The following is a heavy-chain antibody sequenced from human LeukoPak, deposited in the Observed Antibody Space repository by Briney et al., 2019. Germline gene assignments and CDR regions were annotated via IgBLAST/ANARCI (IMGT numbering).Heavy chain of an antibody. D-gene: IGHD2-2*02. J-gene: IGHJ4*02. CDR3: ARDLVPAAIQGYFDY. Sequence: PSETLSLTCTVSGGSLSSSSYYWGWIRKHPGKGLERIVSIYYNGSTYYNPSLKSRVTISVDTSKNQFSLKLSSVTAADTAVYYCARDLVPAAIQGYFDYWGQGTLVTVSS. CDR2: IYYNGST. V-gene: IGHV4-39*07. CDR1: GGSLSSSSYY.